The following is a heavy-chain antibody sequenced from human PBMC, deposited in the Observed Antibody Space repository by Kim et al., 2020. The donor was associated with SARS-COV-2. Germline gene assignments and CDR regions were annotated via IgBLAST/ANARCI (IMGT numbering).Heavy chain of an antibody. J-gene: IGHJ4*02. D-gene: IGHD3-10*01. CDR3: ARVSLLWFGEFIDY. V-gene: IGHV4-59*01. Sequence: PSPSSRVTISVSTSKNQFPLKRSSVTAADTAVYYCARVSLLWFGEFIDYWGQGTLVTVSS.